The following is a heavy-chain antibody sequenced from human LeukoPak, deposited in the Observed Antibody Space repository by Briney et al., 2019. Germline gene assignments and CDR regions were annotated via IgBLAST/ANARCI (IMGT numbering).Heavy chain of an antibody. Sequence: GGSLRLSCAASGFTFSSYAMSWVRQAPGKGLEWVSAISGSGGSTYYADSVKGRFTISRDNAKNSLYLQMNSLRAEDTAVYYCAREIPYYYDSSGYYWGQGTLVTVSS. CDR1: GFTFSSYA. J-gene: IGHJ4*02. V-gene: IGHV3-23*01. CDR3: AREIPYYYDSSGYY. D-gene: IGHD3-22*01. CDR2: ISGSGGST.